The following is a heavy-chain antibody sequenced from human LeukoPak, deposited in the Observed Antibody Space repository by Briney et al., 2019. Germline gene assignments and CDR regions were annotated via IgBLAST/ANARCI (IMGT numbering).Heavy chain of an antibody. CDR1: GFTFSSYS. V-gene: IGHV3-21*01. CDR3: ARGINDRAGDY. D-gene: IGHD3-22*01. Sequence: GGSLRLSCAASGFTFSSYSMNWVRQARGKGLEWVSSISSSSSYIYYADSVKGQFTISSVNAKNSLYLQMNSLRAEDTAVYYCARGINDRAGDYWGKGTLVTVSS. CDR2: ISSSSSYI. J-gene: IGHJ4*02.